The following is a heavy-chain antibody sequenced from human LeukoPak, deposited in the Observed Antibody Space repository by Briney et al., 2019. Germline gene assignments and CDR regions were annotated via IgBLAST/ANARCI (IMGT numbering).Heavy chain of an antibody. D-gene: IGHD1-26*01. Sequence: PSETLSLTCTVSGGSISSSSYYWGWIRQPPGKGLEWIGSIYYSGSTNYNPSLKSRVTISVDTSKNQFSLKLSSVTAADTAVYYCARLIGSGSYFALGYWGQGTLVTVSS. CDR3: ARLIGSGSYFALGY. CDR1: GGSISSSSYY. J-gene: IGHJ4*02. CDR2: IYYSGST. V-gene: IGHV4-39*07.